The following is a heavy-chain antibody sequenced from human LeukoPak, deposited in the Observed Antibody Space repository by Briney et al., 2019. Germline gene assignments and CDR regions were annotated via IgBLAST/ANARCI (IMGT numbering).Heavy chain of an antibody. CDR2: IYSDGTT. J-gene: IGHJ4*02. V-gene: IGHV3-53*01. Sequence: GGSLRLSCAASGFTVGSNYMSWVRQAPGKGLEWVSVIYSDGTTYYADSVKGRLTISRDNSKNTLYLQMNSLRAEDTAVYYCARVAGYYFDYWGQGTLVTVSS. CDR3: ARVAGYYFDY. CDR1: GFTVGSNY.